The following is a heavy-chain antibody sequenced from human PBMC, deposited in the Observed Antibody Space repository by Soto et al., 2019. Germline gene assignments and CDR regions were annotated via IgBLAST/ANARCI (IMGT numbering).Heavy chain of an antibody. J-gene: IGHJ4*02. Sequence: SGPTLVNPTQTLTLTCTFSGFSLSTSGVGVGWIRQPPGKALEWLGIIYWDDDKRYSPSLKSRVTITKDTFKNQLVLTMTNMDPVDTATYYCAHLSWKHLWPRAPVFYWGQGSPVTVSS. CDR1: GFSLSTSGVG. CDR2: IYWDDDK. V-gene: IGHV2-5*02. CDR3: AHLSWKHLWPRAPVFY. D-gene: IGHD1-1*01.